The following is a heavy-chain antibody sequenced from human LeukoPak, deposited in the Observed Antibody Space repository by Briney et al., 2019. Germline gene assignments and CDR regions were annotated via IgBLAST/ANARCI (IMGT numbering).Heavy chain of an antibody. D-gene: IGHD2-15*01. CDR2: IYYSGST. V-gene: IGHV4-61*01. CDR3: ASWGCKGGNCFFDY. CDR1: GGSFSGGSYY. J-gene: IGHJ4*02. Sequence: PSETLSLTCTVSGGSFSGGSYYCGWLRQPPGKGLEGLGYIYYSGSTNYNPALKSRITISVDTSKNQFSLKLSSVTAADTAVYYCASWGCKGGNCFFDYGGKETLVTVS.